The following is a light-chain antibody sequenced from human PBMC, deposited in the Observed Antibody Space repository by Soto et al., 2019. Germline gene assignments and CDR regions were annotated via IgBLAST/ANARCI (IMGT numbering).Light chain of an antibody. Sequence: EIVLTQSPATLSFSPGERATLSCRASQSVTTFLAWYQQKPGQAPRLLIYDASDRATGVPARFSGSGSGTDFTLTITRLEPDDSAVYYCQQHGISHITFGQGTRLEIK. CDR3: QQHGISHIT. V-gene: IGKV3-11*01. CDR2: DAS. J-gene: IGKJ5*01. CDR1: QSVTTF.